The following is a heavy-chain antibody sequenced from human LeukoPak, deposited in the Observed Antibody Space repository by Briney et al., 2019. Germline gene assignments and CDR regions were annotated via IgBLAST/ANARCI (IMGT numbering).Heavy chain of an antibody. CDR1: GFTFSGYW. CDR3: ARGGYDILNGTSFFDP. Sequence: PGGSLRLSCAASGFTFSGYWMSWVRQAPGKGLEWVANIKQDGSEKYYVDSVKGRFTNSRDNAKNSLYLQMNSLRADDTAVYYCARGGYDILNGTSFFDPWGQGTLVTVSS. J-gene: IGHJ5*02. V-gene: IGHV3-7*05. CDR2: IKQDGSEK. D-gene: IGHD3-9*01.